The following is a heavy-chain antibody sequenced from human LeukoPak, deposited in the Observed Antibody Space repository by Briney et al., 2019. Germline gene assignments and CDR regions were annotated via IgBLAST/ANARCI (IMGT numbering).Heavy chain of an antibody. V-gene: IGHV4-39*02. CDR1: GDSISSTSYY. D-gene: IGHD6-13*01. CDR2: IYYSGST. Sequence: PSETLSLTCTVSGDSISSTSYYWGWIRQPPGKGLEWIGSIYYSGSTYYNPSLKSRVTISVDTSKNQFSLKLSSVTAADTAVYYCAREGSSSWYDGSNWFDPWGQGTLVTVSS. CDR3: AREGSSSWYDGSNWFDP. J-gene: IGHJ5*02.